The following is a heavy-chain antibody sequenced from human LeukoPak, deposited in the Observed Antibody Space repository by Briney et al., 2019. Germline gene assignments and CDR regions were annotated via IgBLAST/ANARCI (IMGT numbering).Heavy chain of an antibody. Sequence: SVRVSCKASGGTFSSYAISWVRQAPGQGLEWMGGIIPIFGTANYAQKFQGRVTITADKSTSTAYMELSSLRSEDTAIYYCASTQYLRRAIQSGDYFDYWGQGTLVTVSS. J-gene: IGHJ4*02. CDR2: IIPIFGTA. V-gene: IGHV1-69*06. D-gene: IGHD5-18*01. CDR1: GGTFSSYA. CDR3: ASTQYLRRAIQSGDYFDY.